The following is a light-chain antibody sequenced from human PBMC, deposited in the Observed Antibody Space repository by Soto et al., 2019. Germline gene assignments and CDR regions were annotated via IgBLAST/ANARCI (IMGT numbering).Light chain of an antibody. V-gene: IGLV2-14*01. CDR1: SSDVGGYNY. CDR3: SSYTSFWV. Sequence: QSALTQPASVSGSPGQSITISCTGTSSDVGGYNYVSWYQQHPGKAPKLMIYDVSNRPSGVSNRFSGSKSGNTASLTISGLQAEDEADYYCSSYTSFWVFGGGTKVTVL. CDR2: DVS. J-gene: IGLJ3*02.